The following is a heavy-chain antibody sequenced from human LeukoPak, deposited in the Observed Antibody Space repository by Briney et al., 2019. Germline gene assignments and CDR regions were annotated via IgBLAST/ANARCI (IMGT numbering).Heavy chain of an antibody. D-gene: IGHD1-1*01. CDR3: GGAGMEDYYYYGMDV. CDR2: IYSGGST. V-gene: IGHV3-53*01. Sequence: GGSLRLSCAASGFTVSSNYMSWVRQAPGKGLEWVSVIYSGGSTYYADSVKGRFTISRDNSMNTLYLQMNSLRAEDTAVYYCGGAGMEDYYYYGMDVWGQGTTVTVSS. CDR1: GFTVSSNY. J-gene: IGHJ6*02.